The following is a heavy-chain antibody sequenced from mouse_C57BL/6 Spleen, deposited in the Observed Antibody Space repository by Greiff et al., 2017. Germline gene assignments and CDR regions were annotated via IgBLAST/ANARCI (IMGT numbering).Heavy chain of an antibody. CDR2: IYPGDGDT. V-gene: IGHV1-82*01. CDR1: GYAFSSSW. J-gene: IGHJ1*03. CDR3: AREGGLLPRDFDV. D-gene: IGHD1-1*01. Sequence: QVQLKQSGPELVKPGASVKISCKASGYAFSSSWMNWVKQRPGKGLEWIGRIYPGDGDTNYNGKFKGKATLTADKSSSTAYMQLSSLTSEDSAVYFCAREGGLLPRDFDVWGTGTTVTVSS.